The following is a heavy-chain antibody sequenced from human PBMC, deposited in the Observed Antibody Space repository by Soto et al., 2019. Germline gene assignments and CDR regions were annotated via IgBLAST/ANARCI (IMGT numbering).Heavy chain of an antibody. Sequence: QVQLVEYGGGVVQPGRSLRLSCAASGFTFSSYGMHWVRQAPGKGLEWVAVISDDGSNKYYADSVKGRFTISRDNSKNALYLQMSSRRAEDTAVYYCAKDRRGASDIFTGYYYYGMDVWCQGATVTVSS. CDR1: GFTFSSYG. D-gene: IGHD3-9*01. CDR3: AKDRRGASDIFTGYYYYGMDV. V-gene: IGHV3-30*18. CDR2: ISDDGSNK. J-gene: IGHJ6*02.